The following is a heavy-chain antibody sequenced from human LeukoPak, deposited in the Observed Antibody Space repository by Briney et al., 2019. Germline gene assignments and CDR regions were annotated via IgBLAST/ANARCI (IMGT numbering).Heavy chain of an antibody. Sequence: KPSETLSLTCAVYGGSFSGYYWSWIRQPPGKGLEWIGEINHSGSTNYNPSLKSRVTISVDTSKNQFSLKLSSVTAADTAVYYCARDQGSAKNWFDPWGQGTLVTVSS. CDR1: GGSFSGYY. CDR3: ARDQGSAKNWFDP. V-gene: IGHV4-34*01. CDR2: INHSGST. J-gene: IGHJ5*02.